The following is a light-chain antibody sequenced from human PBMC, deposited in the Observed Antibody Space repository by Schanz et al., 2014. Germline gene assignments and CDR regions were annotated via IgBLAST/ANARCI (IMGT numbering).Light chain of an antibody. Sequence: QSALTQPASVSGSPGQSITISCTGTSSDVGGYNYVSWYQQHPGKAPKLMIYEGNKRPSGVSNRFSGSKSGNTASLTISGLQAEDEADYYCSAYTTTSTWVFGGGTKLPVL. CDR2: EGN. CDR3: SAYTTTSTWV. V-gene: IGLV2-14*01. J-gene: IGLJ3*02. CDR1: SSDVGGYNY.